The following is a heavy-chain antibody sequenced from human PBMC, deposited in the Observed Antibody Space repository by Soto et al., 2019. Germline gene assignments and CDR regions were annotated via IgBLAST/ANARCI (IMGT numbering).Heavy chain of an antibody. V-gene: IGHV3-23*01. D-gene: IGHD2-15*01. CDR3: AKAQGGSYFDY. Sequence: GGSLRLSCTASGFTFSSNAMSWVRQAPGKGLEWVSGISSSGGSTYYADSVKGRFTISRDNSKNMLYLQMNNLRAEDTAVYYCAKAQGGSYFDYWGQGTLVTVSS. CDR2: ISSSGGST. CDR1: GFTFSSNA. J-gene: IGHJ4*02.